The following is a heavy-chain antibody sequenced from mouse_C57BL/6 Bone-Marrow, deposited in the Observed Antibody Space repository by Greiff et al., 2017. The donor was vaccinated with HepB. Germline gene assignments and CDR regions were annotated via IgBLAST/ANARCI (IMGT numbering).Heavy chain of an antibody. J-gene: IGHJ2*01. CDR1: AYTFTDYY. CDR2: LNPNNGGT. CDR3: ARSRFITTVVAPFDY. D-gene: IGHD1-1*01. V-gene: IGHV1-26*01. Sequence: VQLQQSGPELVKPGASVKISCKASAYTFTDYYMNWVKQSHGKSLEWIGDLNPNNGGTSYNQKLKGKATFTVDKSSSTAYMELRSLTSEDSAVYYCARSRFITTVVAPFDYWGQGTTLTVSS.